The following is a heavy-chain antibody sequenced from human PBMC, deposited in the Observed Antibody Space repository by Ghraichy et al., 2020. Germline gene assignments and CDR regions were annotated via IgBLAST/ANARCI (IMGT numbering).Heavy chain of an antibody. J-gene: IGHJ4*02. CDR1: GLTFSGST. Sequence: GGSLRLSCAASGLTFSGSTMHWVRQASGKGLEWVGHIRNKANNYATVYAASVQGRFAISRDDSKNTAYLQMNSLKTEDTAVYYGTPGEYTLKTPAYWGQGTLVTVSS. CDR2: IRNKANNYAT. D-gene: IGHD4-17*01. CDR3: TPGEYTLKTPAY. V-gene: IGHV3-73*01.